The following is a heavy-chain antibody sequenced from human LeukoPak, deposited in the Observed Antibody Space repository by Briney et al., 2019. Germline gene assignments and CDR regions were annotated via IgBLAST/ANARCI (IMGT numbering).Heavy chain of an antibody. V-gene: IGHV3-74*01. CDR3: ARSGGDAFDI. D-gene: IGHD3-10*01. CDR1: GFTFSSYS. J-gene: IGHJ3*02. CDR2: INGDGSRT. Sequence: PGGSLRLSCAASGFTFSSYSMNWVRQAPGKGLVWVSRINGDGSRTGYADSVKGRFTISRDNAKNTLYLQMKSLRAEDTAVYYCARSGGDAFDIWGQGTMVIVSS.